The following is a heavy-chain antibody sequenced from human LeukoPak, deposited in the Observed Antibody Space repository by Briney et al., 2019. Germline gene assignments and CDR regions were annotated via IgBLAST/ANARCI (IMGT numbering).Heavy chain of an antibody. CDR3: AGDRADLDILTGYYEHYGMDV. CDR2: IKQDGSEK. J-gene: IGHJ6*02. V-gene: IGHV3-7*04. D-gene: IGHD3-9*01. Sequence: AGSLRLSCAASRFSFSKYWMSWVRQAPGKGLEWVANIKQDGSEKYYVDSVKGRFTMSRDNAKKLLYLQMNSLRDEDTAVYYCAGDRADLDILTGYYEHYGMDVWGQGTTVTVSS. CDR1: RFSFSKYW.